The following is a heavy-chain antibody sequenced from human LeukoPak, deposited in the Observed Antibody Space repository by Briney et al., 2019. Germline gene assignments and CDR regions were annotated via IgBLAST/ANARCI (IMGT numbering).Heavy chain of an antibody. J-gene: IGHJ6*03. Sequence: GGSLRLSCAASGLTIRNNYMSWVRQAPGKGLEWVANIKQDGSEKYYVDSVKGRFTISRDNAKNSLYLQMNSLRAEDTAVYYCAKGYCSGGTCYEYMDVWGKGTTVTVSS. CDR2: IKQDGSEK. CDR1: GLTIRNNY. D-gene: IGHD2-15*01. V-gene: IGHV3-7*03. CDR3: AKGYCSGGTCYEYMDV.